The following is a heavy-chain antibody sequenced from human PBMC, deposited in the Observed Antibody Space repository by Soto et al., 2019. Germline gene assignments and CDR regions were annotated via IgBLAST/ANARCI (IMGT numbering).Heavy chain of an antibody. D-gene: IGHD3-22*01. CDR1: GGTFSSYA. CDR3: ARPTRYYYDSSGQSAWFDP. Sequence: QVQLVQSGAEVKKPGSSVKVSCKASGGTFSSYAISWVRQAPGQGLEWMGGIIPIFGTANYAQKFQGRVTITADESSSEAYMELSSLRSEDTAVYYCARPTRYYYDSSGQSAWFDPWGQGTLVTVSS. V-gene: IGHV1-69*12. CDR2: IIPIFGTA. J-gene: IGHJ5*02.